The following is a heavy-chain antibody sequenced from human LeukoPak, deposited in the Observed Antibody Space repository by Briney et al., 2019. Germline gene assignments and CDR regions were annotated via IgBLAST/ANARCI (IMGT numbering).Heavy chain of an antibody. CDR3: ARYNSAWKTDDY. V-gene: IGHV3-11*03. D-gene: IGHD6-19*01. CDR2: INSSSSYT. Sequence: GGSLRLSCAASGFTFSDYYMSWIRQAPGKGLEWVSYINSSSSYTNYADSVKGRFTISRDNAKNSLYLQMNSLRAEDTAVYFCARYNSAWKTDDYWGQGTLVTVSS. CDR1: GFTFSDYY. J-gene: IGHJ4*02.